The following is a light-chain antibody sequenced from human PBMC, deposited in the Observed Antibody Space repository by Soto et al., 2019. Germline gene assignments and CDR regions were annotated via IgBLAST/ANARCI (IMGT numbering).Light chain of an antibody. Sequence: EIVLTQSPGTLSLSPGERATLSCRASQRVSSSLLAWYQQKPGQAPRLLIYGTSSRATGIPDRFSGSGSGTDFTLTISRLEPEDFAVYYCHHFGSSPLAFGQGTKLEIK. J-gene: IGKJ2*01. CDR1: QRVSSSL. V-gene: IGKV3-20*01. CDR3: HHFGSSPLA. CDR2: GTS.